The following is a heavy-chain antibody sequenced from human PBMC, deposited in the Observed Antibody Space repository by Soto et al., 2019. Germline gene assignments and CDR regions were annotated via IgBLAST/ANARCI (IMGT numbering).Heavy chain of an antibody. CDR1: GFTFSNAW. D-gene: IGHD3-3*01. CDR2: IKSKTDGGTT. Sequence: EVQLVESGGGLVKPGGSLRLSCAASGFTFSNAWMNWVRQAPGKGLEWVGRIKSKTDGGTTDYAAPVKGRFTISRDDSKNTLYLQMNSLKTEAPAVYYCTTDVLRFLGRDYWGQGTLVTVSS. V-gene: IGHV3-15*07. CDR3: TTDVLRFLGRDY. J-gene: IGHJ4*02.